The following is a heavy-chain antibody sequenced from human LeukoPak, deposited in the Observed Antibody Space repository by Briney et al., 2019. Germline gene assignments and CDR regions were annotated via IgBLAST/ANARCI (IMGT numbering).Heavy chain of an antibody. CDR2: IYYSGNT. J-gene: IGHJ1*01. CDR3: ASSRPQGYSSGWYEYFQH. D-gene: IGHD6-19*01. CDR1: GGPISSSTYY. Sequence: SETLSLTCTVSGGPISSSTYYWGWIRQPPGKGLEWIGSIYYSGNTYYNPSLKSRVTISIDTSKKQVSLDLSSVTAADTAVYYCASSRPQGYSSGWYEYFQHWGQGTLVTVSS. V-gene: IGHV4-39*01.